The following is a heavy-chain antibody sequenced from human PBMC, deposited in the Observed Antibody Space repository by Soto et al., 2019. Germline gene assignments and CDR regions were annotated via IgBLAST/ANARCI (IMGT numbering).Heavy chain of an antibody. Sequence: SETLSLTCAVYGGSFSGYYWSWIRQPPGKGLEWIGEINHSGSTNYNPSLKSRVTIPRDNSKNTLYLQMNSLRAEDTAVYYCAKVLGRLMATRNYFDYCGQGPLVTASS. J-gene: IGHJ4*02. CDR2: INHSGST. CDR3: AKVLGRLMATRNYFDY. D-gene: IGHD5-12*01. CDR1: GGSFSGYY. V-gene: IGHV4-34*01.